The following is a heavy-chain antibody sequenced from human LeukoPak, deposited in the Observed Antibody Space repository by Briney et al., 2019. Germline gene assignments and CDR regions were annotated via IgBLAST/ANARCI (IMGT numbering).Heavy chain of an antibody. CDR3: ARGGFRFGEFKLAPNVNFDY. Sequence: ASVKVSCKASGYTFTGYYMHWVRQAPGQGLEWMGWINPNSGGTNYAQKFQGRVTMTRDTSISTAYMELSRLRSDDTAVYYCARGGFRFGEFKLAPNVNFDYWGQGTLVTVSS. V-gene: IGHV1-2*02. CDR1: GYTFTGYY. D-gene: IGHD3-10*01. J-gene: IGHJ4*02. CDR2: INPNSGGT.